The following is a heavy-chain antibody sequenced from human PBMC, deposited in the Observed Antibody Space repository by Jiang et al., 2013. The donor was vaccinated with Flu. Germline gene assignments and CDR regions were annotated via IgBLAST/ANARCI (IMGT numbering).Heavy chain of an antibody. Sequence: GSGLVKPSQTLSLTCAVSGGSISSGGYSWSWIRQPPGKGLEWIGYIYYSGSTYYNPSLKSRVTISVDTSKNQFSLKLSSVTAADTAVYYCARVHSGFWWFDPWGQGTLVTVSS. D-gene: IGHD1-26*01. J-gene: IGHJ5*02. CDR1: GGSISSGGYS. CDR2: IYYSGST. V-gene: IGHV4-30-4*07. CDR3: ARVHSGFWWFDP.